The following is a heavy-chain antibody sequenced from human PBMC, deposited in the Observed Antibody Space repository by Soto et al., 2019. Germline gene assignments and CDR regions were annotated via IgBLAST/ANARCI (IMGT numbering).Heavy chain of an antibody. D-gene: IGHD3-10*01. CDR3: ARSTITMVRGVIKKPFDY. J-gene: IGHJ4*02. Sequence: SETLSLTCAVYGGSFSGYYWSWIRQPPGKGLEWIGEIDHSGSTNYNPSLKSRVTISVDTSKNQFSLKLSSVTAADTAVYYCARSTITMVRGVIKKPFDYWGQGTLVTVS. CDR1: GGSFSGYY. V-gene: IGHV4-34*01. CDR2: IDHSGST.